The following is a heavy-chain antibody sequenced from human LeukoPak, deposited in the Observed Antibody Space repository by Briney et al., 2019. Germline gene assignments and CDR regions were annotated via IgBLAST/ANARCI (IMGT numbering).Heavy chain of an antibody. CDR3: ARDHFSSSLDY. CDR1: GGFFSGYY. D-gene: IGHD6-13*01. CDR2: INLSGST. J-gene: IGHJ4*02. Sequence: KTSETLSLTCAVYGGFFSGYYWSWIRQPPGKGLEWIGEINLSGSTNYNPSLKSRVTISVDTSKNQFSLKLSSVTAADTAVYYCARDHFSSSLDYWGQGTLVTVSS. V-gene: IGHV4-34*01.